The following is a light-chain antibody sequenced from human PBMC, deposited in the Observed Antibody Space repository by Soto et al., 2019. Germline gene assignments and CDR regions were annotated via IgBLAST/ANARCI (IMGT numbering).Light chain of an antibody. CDR1: QSISSY. CDR3: QQTYSTPLT. CDR2: AAS. J-gene: IGKJ4*01. Sequence: DIQMTQSPSSLSASVGDRVTITCRASQSISSYLAWYLQRPGKAPELLIYAASTLQSGVPSRFSGSGSGTDFTLTISSLQLEDFAIYYCQQTYSTPLTFCGGTRVEIK. V-gene: IGKV1-39*01.